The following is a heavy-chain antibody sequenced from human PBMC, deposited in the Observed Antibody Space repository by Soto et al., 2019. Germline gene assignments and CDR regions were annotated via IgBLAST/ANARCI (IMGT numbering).Heavy chain of an antibody. V-gene: IGHV1-18*01. CDR3: ASKAYCGGDLCAFDI. J-gene: IGHJ3*02. CDR2: ISAYNGNT. CDR1: GYTFSTYG. Sequence: ASVKVSCKASGYTFSTYGISWVRQAPGQGLEWMGWISAYNGNTNYAQKFQGRVTMTTDTFTSTAYMELRSLRSDDTAVYYCASKAYCGGDLCAFDIWGQGTMVTVSS. D-gene: IGHD2-21*02.